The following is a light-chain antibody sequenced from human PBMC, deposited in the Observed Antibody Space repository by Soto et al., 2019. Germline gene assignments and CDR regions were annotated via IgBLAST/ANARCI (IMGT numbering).Light chain of an antibody. Sequence: EIVMTQSPGTLSLSPGERATLSCRASQSVSSNLAWYHQRPGQAPRLLIYDASRRATGIPDRFSGSGSGTDFSLTISRLEPEDFAVYYCQHYDSARWTFGLGTKVDIK. J-gene: IGKJ1*01. CDR3: QHYDSARWT. V-gene: IGKV3-20*01. CDR1: QSVSSN. CDR2: DAS.